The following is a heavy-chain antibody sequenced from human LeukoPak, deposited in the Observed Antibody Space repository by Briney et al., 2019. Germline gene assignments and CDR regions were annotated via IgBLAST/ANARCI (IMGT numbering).Heavy chain of an antibody. CDR3: ATPGYYDFWCGYPKEFDY. Sequence: PSETLSLTCTVSGGSISSSSYYWGWIRQPPGKGLEWIGSIYYSGSTYYNPSLKSRVTISVDTSKNQFSLKLSSVTAADTAVYYCATPGYYDFWCGYPKEFDYWGQGTLVTVSS. D-gene: IGHD3-3*01. J-gene: IGHJ4*02. CDR2: IYYSGST. CDR1: GGSISSSSYY. V-gene: IGHV4-39*01.